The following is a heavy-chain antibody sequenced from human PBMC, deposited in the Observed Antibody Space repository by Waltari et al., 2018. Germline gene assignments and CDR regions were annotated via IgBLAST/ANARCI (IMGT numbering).Heavy chain of an antibody. Sequence: VQLVQSGAEVKKPGATVKISCKVSGYTFTDYYMHWVQQAPGKGLGWMGLVDPEDGETIYAEKFQGRVTITADTSTDTAYMELSSLRSEDTAVYYCATEGPYYYDSSGYPILGNWGQGTLVTVSS. J-gene: IGHJ4*02. CDR1: GYTFTDYY. D-gene: IGHD3-22*01. V-gene: IGHV1-69-2*01. CDR3: ATEGPYYYDSSGYPILGN. CDR2: VDPEDGET.